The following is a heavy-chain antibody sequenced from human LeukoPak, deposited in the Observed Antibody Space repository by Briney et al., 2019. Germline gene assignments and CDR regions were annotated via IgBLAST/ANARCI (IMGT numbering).Heavy chain of an antibody. CDR2: IYYSGST. V-gene: IGHV4-59*12. Sequence: SETLSLTCTVSEGSISSYYWSWIRQPPGKGLEWIGYIYYSGSTNYNPSLKSRVTISVDTSKNQFSLKLSSVTAADTAVYYCARDEPPTTVTPFYWGQGTLVTVSS. J-gene: IGHJ4*02. D-gene: IGHD4-11*01. CDR1: EGSISSYY. CDR3: ARDEPPTTVTPFY.